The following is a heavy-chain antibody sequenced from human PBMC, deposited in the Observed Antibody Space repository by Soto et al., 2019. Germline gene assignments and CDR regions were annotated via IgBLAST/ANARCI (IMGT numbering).Heavy chain of an antibody. CDR1: GGSISSGGYY. D-gene: IGHD1-26*01. V-gene: IGHV4-31*03. J-gene: IGHJ4*02. CDR3: ARAYSSRTYYFDY. Sequence: PSETLSLTCTVSGGSISSGGYYWSWIRQHPGKGLEWIGYIYYSGSTYYNPSLKSRVTISVDTSKNQFSLRLSSVTAADTAVYYCARAYSSRTYYFDYWGQGTLVTVSS. CDR2: IYYSGST.